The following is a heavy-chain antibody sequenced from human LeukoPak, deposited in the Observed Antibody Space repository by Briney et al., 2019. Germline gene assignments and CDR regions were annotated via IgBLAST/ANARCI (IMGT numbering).Heavy chain of an antibody. CDR3: AKQGDRAYFDY. CDR1: GFTFSSYG. Sequence: GGSLRLSCAGSGFTFSSYGMTWVRQAPGKGLEWVSSIGASDGKTFYADSVKGRFTMSRDNSKNTLYLQMSSRRVADTAIYYCAKQGDRAYFDYWGQGTLVTVSS. D-gene: IGHD3-10*01. CDR2: IGASDGKT. V-gene: IGHV3-23*01. J-gene: IGHJ4*02.